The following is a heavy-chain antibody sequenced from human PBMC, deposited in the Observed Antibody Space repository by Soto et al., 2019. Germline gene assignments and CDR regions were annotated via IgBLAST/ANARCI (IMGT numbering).Heavy chain of an antibody. CDR3: ARRGNWGSDEFDY. V-gene: IGHV4-59*08. J-gene: IGHJ4*02. D-gene: IGHD7-27*01. CDR2: IYYSGST. CDR1: GGSISGYY. Sequence: PSETLSLTCTVSGGSISGYYWSWIRQHPGKGLEWIGYIYYSGSTYYNPSLKSRVTISVDTSKNQFSLKLSSVTAADTAVYYCARRGNWGSDEFDYWGQGTLVTVSS.